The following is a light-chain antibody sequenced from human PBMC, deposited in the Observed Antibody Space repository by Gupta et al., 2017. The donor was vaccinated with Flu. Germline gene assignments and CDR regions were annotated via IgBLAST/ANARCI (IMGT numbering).Light chain of an antibody. CDR1: QSISTY. CDR3: QQSDTSPRT. V-gene: IGKV1-39*01. CDR2: AAS. Sequence: DIQLTQSPPSLSASVGDRVTIICRASQSISTYLNWYQHKLGKAPKLLIYAASSLQGGVPSRYSGSGSGTEFTLTITTLQPDDIATYYCQQSDTSPRTFGQGTKMEIK. J-gene: IGKJ2*01.